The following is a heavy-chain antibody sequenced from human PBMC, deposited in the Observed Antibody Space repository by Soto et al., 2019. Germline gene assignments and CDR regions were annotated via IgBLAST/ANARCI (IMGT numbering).Heavy chain of an antibody. J-gene: IGHJ6*04. Sequence: EVQVLESGGDLVQPGGSLRLSGTASGFTFSNYAMNWVRQAPGKGPEWVSGISAGRSTYYADSVKGRFTISRDNSKSTLFLQMDSLRAEDTALYYCTKVRRDTVWGKGTTVTVSS. CDR1: GFTFSNYA. CDR3: TKVRRDTV. V-gene: IGHV3-23*01. CDR2: ISAGRST. D-gene: IGHD2-21*02.